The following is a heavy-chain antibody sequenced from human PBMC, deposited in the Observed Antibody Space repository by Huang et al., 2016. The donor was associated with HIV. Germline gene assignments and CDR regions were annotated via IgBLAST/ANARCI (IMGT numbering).Heavy chain of an antibody. Sequence: QLQLQESGPGLVKPSETLSLTCTVSGGSIRSDHYYWGWIRQPPGKGLEWIGSIYYSGSTYYNPSLKSLVTITVDTSKNQFSLKRRSVTAADTAVYYCARLPGSITMIRGVITDPYWGQGTLVTVSS. CDR2: IYYSGST. CDR3: ARLPGSITMIRGVITDPY. CDR1: GGSIRSDHYY. V-gene: IGHV4-39*01. D-gene: IGHD3-10*01. J-gene: IGHJ4*02.